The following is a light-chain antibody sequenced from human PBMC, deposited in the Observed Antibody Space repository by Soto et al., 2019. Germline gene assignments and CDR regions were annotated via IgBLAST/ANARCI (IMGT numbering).Light chain of an antibody. V-gene: IGKV1-27*01. CDR1: QGIAPY. Sequence: DVQMTQSPSSLSAFVGDRVTITCRASQGIAPYLAWFQQKPGKVPKLLIYATSTLQAGVPSRFSGSGSGTDFTLTISSLQPEDIGTYYCQKYNKAPLTFGGGTKVESK. J-gene: IGKJ4*02. CDR2: ATS. CDR3: QKYNKAPLT.